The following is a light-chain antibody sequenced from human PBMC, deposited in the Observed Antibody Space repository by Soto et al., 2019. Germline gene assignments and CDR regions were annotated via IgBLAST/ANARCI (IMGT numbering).Light chain of an antibody. Sequence: ETVLTQSPGTLSLSPGERATLSCRASQSVTSSYLAWYQQKPGQAPRLLIYSAASRATGIPDRFSGSGSGTDFTLTISRLEPEDFAVYYCQQYGGSTWTFGQGTKVDIK. CDR1: QSVTSSY. CDR2: SAA. J-gene: IGKJ1*01. CDR3: QQYGGSTWT. V-gene: IGKV3-20*01.